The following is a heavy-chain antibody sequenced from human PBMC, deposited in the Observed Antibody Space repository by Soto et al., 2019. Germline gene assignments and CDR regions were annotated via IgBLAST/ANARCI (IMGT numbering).Heavy chain of an antibody. CDR3: ARLQQRYSGTYLPY. CDR2: MTPNSGHT. J-gene: IGHJ4*02. D-gene: IGHD1-26*01. CDR1: GYTFTSYD. Sequence: GASVKVSGKASGYTFTSYDINWVRQATGQGLEWMGWMTPNSGHTGYAQKFQGRVTMTRNTSISTAYMELSSLRSEDTAVYYGARLQQRYSGTYLPYWGQGTLVTVSS. V-gene: IGHV1-8*01.